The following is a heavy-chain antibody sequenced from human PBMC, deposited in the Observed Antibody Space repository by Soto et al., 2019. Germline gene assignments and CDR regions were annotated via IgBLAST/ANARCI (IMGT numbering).Heavy chain of an antibody. CDR3: ARVSDFWSGYYTR. D-gene: IGHD3-3*01. V-gene: IGHV4-34*01. Sequence: SETLSLTCAVYGGSFSGYYWSWIRQPPGKGLEWIGEINHSGSTNYNPSLKSRVTISVDTSKNQFSLKLSSVTAADTAVYYCARVSDFWSGYYTRWGQGTLVTVSS. J-gene: IGHJ4*02. CDR1: GGSFSGYY. CDR2: INHSGST.